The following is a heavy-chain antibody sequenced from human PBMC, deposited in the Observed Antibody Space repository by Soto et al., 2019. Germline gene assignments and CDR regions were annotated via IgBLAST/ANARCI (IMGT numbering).Heavy chain of an antibody. V-gene: IGHV1-69*12. CDR2: IIPIVSTA. CDR3: ASMLDHYYFDY. J-gene: IGHJ4*02. D-gene: IGHD1-1*01. Sequence: QVQLVQSGAEVKKPGSSVKVSCKASGGTFSSYAISWVRQAPGQGLEWMGGIIPIVSTADYAQKFQGRVTITADESTSTAYMELSSLRSEDTAVYYCASMLDHYYFDYWGQGTLVTVSS. CDR1: GGTFSSYA.